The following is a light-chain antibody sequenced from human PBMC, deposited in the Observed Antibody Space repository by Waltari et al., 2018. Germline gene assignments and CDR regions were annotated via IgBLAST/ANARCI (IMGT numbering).Light chain of an antibody. Sequence: QSVLTQPPSASATPGQRVTISCSGSSSNIGSNIVTWYQQVPGTTPKLLIYRNDQWPSGVPDRFSGSKSGTSASLAISGLRSEDEADYYCAAWDDTLNGRWEFGGGTKLTVL. CDR2: RND. V-gene: IGLV1-44*01. J-gene: IGLJ3*02. CDR3: AAWDDTLNGRWE. CDR1: SSNIGSNI.